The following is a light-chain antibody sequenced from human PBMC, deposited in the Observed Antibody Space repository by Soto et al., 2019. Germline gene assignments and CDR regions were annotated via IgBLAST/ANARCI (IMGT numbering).Light chain of an antibody. CDR2: AAS. CDR3: QQANSWPIT. V-gene: IGKV1-12*01. CDR1: QDISSW. J-gene: IGKJ5*01. Sequence: QMTQSPSSVSASVGDRVTITCRASQDISSWLAWYQQKPGKAPKFLIYAASNLQSGVPSRFSGSGSGTDFTLTISSLQPEDFATYYCQQANSWPITFGQGTRLEIK.